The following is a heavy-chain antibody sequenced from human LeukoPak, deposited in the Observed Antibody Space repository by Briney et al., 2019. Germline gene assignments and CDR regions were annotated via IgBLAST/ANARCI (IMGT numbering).Heavy chain of an antibody. D-gene: IGHD4-23*01. CDR1: GGSVSSVNHY. J-gene: IGHJ4*02. CDR2: IYYNGNT. V-gene: IGHV4-61*01. Sequence: PSETLSLTCTVSGGSVSSVNHYWTWIRRPPGKGLEWIAYIYYNGNTNYNPSLKSRVTISVDTSKNQFSLKLNSVTAADTAVYYCARVAYSGEPLEYWGQGTLVTVSS. CDR3: ARVAYSGEPLEY.